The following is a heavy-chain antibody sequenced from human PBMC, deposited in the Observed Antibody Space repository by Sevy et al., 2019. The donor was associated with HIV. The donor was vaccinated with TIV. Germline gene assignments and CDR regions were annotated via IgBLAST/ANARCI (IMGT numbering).Heavy chain of an antibody. Sequence: ASLKVSCKASGYTFTGYYMHWVRQAPGQGLEWMGWINPNSGGTNYAQKFQGRVTMTRETSISTAYMELSRLRSDDTAVYYCARGATTVVTPSFAFDIWGQGTMVTVSS. CDR1: GYTFTGYY. CDR2: INPNSGGT. V-gene: IGHV1-2*02. J-gene: IGHJ3*02. D-gene: IGHD4-17*01. CDR3: ARGATTVVTPSFAFDI.